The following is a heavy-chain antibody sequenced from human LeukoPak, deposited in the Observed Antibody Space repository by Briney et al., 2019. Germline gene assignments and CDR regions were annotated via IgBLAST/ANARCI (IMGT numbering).Heavy chain of an antibody. Sequence: PSVTLSLTCTVSGGSVTIGSYYWSWIRQPPGKGLEWIGCMYYSGNTDYNPSLKSRVTISVDTSKNQFSLKLNSVTAADTAVYFYARVYYYSSYWFDPWGQGTLVTVSS. V-gene: IGHV4-61*01. CDR3: ARVYYYSSYWFDP. J-gene: IGHJ5*02. D-gene: IGHD3-10*01. CDR2: MYYSGNT. CDR1: GGSVTIGSYY.